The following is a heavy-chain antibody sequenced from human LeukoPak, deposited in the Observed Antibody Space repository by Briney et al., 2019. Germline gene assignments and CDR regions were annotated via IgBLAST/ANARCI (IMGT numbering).Heavy chain of an antibody. CDR1: GFTFSSYA. V-gene: IGHV3-23*01. D-gene: IGHD6-13*01. Sequence: GSLRLSCAASGFTFSSYAMRWVRQAPGKGLEWVSGISGSGDNTYYADSVKGRFTISRDNSKNTLYLQMNSLRAEDTAIYYCAKPMGSNWFITLDYWGQGTLVTVSS. CDR3: AKPMGSNWFITLDY. CDR2: ISGSGDNT. J-gene: IGHJ4*02.